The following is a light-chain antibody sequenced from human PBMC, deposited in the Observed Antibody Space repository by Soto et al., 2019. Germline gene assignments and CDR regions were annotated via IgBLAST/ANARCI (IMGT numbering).Light chain of an antibody. CDR3: QQYGSSPLT. CDR1: QYVSTTF. V-gene: IGKV3-20*01. Sequence: EIVLTQSPGTLSLSPGERATLSCRASQYVSTTFFAWYQQKPGQAPRLLIYGTSNRATGIPDRFSGRGSGTDFTLTISRPEPEDFAVYYCQQYGSSPLTFGGGTRMEIK. CDR2: GTS. J-gene: IGKJ4*01.